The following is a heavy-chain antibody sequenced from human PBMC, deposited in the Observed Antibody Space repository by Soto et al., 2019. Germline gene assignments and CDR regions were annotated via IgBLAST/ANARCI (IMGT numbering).Heavy chain of an antibody. CDR2: IYSGGST. V-gene: IGHV3-66*01. J-gene: IGHJ4*02. Sequence: PGGSLRLSCAASGFTVSSNYMSWVRQAPGKGLEWVSVIYSGGSTYYAASVGGRFTISRDTSKNTVYLQMNSLRAEDTAMYFCARDRTISDYRSSGALGLWGQGTLVTVSS. CDR1: GFTVSSNY. D-gene: IGHD3-10*01. CDR3: ARDRTISDYRSSGALGL.